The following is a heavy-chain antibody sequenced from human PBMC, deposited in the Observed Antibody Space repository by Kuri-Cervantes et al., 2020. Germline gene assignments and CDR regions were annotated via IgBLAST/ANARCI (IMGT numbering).Heavy chain of an antibody. CDR2: ITPLFGTT. CDR1: GGTFNSYV. V-gene: IGHV1-69*13. Sequence: SVKVSCKASGGTFNSYVMRCVRQAPGQEVEWMGGITPLFGTTKYAQKFQGRVTIIADESTTTAYMEVSSLRCEDTAVYYCARGHYGLDIWGQGTTVTVSS. J-gene: IGHJ6*02. CDR3: ARGHYGLDI.